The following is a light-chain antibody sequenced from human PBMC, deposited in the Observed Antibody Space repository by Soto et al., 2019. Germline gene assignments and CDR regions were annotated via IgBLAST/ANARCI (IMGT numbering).Light chain of an antibody. CDR3: QQSYSTPLT. CDR2: AAS. V-gene: IGKV1-39*01. CDR1: QSISSY. J-gene: IGKJ4*01. Sequence: DIQMTQSPSSLSASVGDRVTITCRASQSISSYLNWYQQKPGKAPKLLIYAASSLQSGVPSRFSGGGSGTEFTLTISSLQPADFATYYCQQSYSTPLTFGGGTKVEIK.